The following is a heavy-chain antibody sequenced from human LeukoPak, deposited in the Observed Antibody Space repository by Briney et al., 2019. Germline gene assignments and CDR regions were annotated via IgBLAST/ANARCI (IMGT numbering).Heavy chain of an antibody. J-gene: IGHJ4*02. D-gene: IGHD2-21*01. CDR2: ISGSGGST. CDR1: GFTFSSYA. CDR3: AKFLPTHIVVANYYFDY. Sequence: GGSLRLSCAASGFTFSSYAMSWVRQGPGKGLEWVSAISGSGGSTYYADSVKGGFTISRDNSTNTLYLPMTSLRAEDTAVYYCAKFLPTHIVVANYYFDYWGQGTLVTVSS. V-gene: IGHV3-23*01.